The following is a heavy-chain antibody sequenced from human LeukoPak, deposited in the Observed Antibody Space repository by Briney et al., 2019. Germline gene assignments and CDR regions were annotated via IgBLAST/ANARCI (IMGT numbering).Heavy chain of an antibody. CDR2: ISYDGSNK. CDR1: GFTFSSYG. D-gene: IGHD2-2*01. J-gene: IGHJ4*02. CDR3: AKDLRYCSSTSCYAGNYFDY. V-gene: IGHV3-30*18. Sequence: GRSLRLSCAASGFTFSSYGMHWVRQAPGKGLEWVAVISYDGSNKYYADSVKGRFTISRDNSKNTLYLQMNSLRAEDTAVYYCAKDLRYCSSTSCYAGNYFDYWGQGTLVTVSS.